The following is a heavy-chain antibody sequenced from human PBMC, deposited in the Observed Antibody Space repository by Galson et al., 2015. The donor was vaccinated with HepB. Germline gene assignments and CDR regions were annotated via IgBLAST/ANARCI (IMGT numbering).Heavy chain of an antibody. Sequence: SVKVSCKASGYTFTSYGISWVRQAPGQRLEWMGWISAYNGNTNYAQKPQGRVTMTTDTSTSTAYMELRSLRSDDTAVYYCASYRPSRGFLGRWGQGTLVTVSS. CDR1: GYTFTSYG. D-gene: IGHD2/OR15-2a*01. V-gene: IGHV1-18*04. CDR2: ISAYNGNT. CDR3: ASYRPSRGFLGR. J-gene: IGHJ4*02.